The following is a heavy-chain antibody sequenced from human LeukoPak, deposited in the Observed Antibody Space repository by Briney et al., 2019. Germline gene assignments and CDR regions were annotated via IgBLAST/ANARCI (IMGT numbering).Heavy chain of an antibody. CDR2: IIPILGIA. CDR1: GGTFSSYA. Sequence: ASVKVSCKASGGTFSSYAISWVRQAPGQGLEWMGRIIPILGIANYAQKLQGRVTMTTDTSTSTAYMELRSLRSDDTAVYYCARDLEIAVAGTVFDYWGQGTLVTVSS. V-gene: IGHV1-69*04. CDR3: ARDLEIAVAGTVFDY. D-gene: IGHD6-19*01. J-gene: IGHJ4*02.